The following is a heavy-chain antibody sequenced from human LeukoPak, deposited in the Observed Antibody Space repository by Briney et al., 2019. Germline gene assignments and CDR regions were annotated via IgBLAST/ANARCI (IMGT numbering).Heavy chain of an antibody. D-gene: IGHD2-15*01. CDR3: AKAPERSCNGASCYPLDY. CDR1: EFSFSSYA. V-gene: IGHV3-23*01. Sequence: GGSLRLSCAASEFSFSSYAMTWVRQAPGKGPEWISSITDSGGNTYSADSVKGRFTISRDNSKNTLYLQMNSLRVEDTAVYYCAKAPERSCNGASCYPLDYWGQGTLVTVSS. CDR2: ITDSGGNT. J-gene: IGHJ4*02.